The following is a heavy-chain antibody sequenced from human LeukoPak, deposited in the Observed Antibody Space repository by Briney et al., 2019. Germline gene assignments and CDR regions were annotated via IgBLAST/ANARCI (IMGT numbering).Heavy chain of an antibody. V-gene: IGHV3-20*04. D-gene: IGHD5-12*01. Sequence: GGSLRLSCAASGFTFDEYGMSWVRQAPGKGLESVSGINWIGGSTGYADSGKGRFTISRDNAKNSLYLQMNSLRAEDTALYYCARVVDIVDYWGQGTLVTVSS. CDR3: ARVVDIVDY. CDR2: INWIGGST. J-gene: IGHJ4*02. CDR1: GFTFDEYG.